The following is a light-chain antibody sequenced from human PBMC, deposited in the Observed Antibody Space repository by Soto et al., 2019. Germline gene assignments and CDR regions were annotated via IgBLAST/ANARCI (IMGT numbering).Light chain of an antibody. J-gene: IGLJ1*01. CDR2: LNSDGSH. V-gene: IGLV4-69*01. CDR1: SGHSSYA. Sequence: QLVLTQSPAASASLGASVKLTCTLSSGHSSYAIACHQQQPEKVPRYLMKLNSDGSHSKGDGIPDRFSGSSSGAERYLIISSLQSEDEADYYCQTWGTGIHVFGTGTKLTVL. CDR3: QTWGTGIHV.